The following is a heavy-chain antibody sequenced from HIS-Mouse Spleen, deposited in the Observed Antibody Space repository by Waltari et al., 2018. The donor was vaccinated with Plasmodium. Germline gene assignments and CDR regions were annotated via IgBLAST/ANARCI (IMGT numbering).Heavy chain of an antibody. Sequence: QVQLQESGPGLVQPSQTLSLPCTVSGGSISSGGYYWRWIRQHPGKGLEWIGYIYYSGSTYYNPSLKSRVTISVDTSKNQFSLKLSSVTAADTAVYYCARSIAATVTFYFDYWGQGTLVTVSS. CDR3: ARSIAATVTFYFDY. CDR1: GGSISSGGYY. D-gene: IGHD6-13*01. J-gene: IGHJ4*02. CDR2: IYYSGST. V-gene: IGHV4-31*03.